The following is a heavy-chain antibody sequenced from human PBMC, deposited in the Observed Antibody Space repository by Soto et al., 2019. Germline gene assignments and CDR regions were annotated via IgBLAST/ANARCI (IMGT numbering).Heavy chain of an antibody. CDR2: IIPIFDTA. CDR3: ARVNPEDYYYGMDV. J-gene: IGHJ6*02. Sequence: SVKVSCKTSGGTFSSYAISWVRQAPGQGLEWMGGIIPIFDTANYAQKFQGRVTITADESTSTAYMELGSLRSEDTAVYYCARVNPEDYYYGMDVWGQGTTVTVSS. V-gene: IGHV1-69*13. CDR1: GGTFSSYA.